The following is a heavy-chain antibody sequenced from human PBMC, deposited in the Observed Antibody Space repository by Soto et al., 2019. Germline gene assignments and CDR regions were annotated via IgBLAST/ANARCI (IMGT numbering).Heavy chain of an antibody. CDR2: INAGNGNT. V-gene: IGHV1-3*01. D-gene: IGHD2-15*01. CDR3: ARDLGYALPDY. CDR1: GYTFTSYA. Sequence: SVKFSCKASGYTFTSYAMHWVRQAPGQMLECMVWINAGNGNTKYXXKFQGRVXXTRDTSASTAXMELSXLRSEDTAVYYCARDLGYALPDYWGQGTLVTVSS. J-gene: IGHJ4*02.